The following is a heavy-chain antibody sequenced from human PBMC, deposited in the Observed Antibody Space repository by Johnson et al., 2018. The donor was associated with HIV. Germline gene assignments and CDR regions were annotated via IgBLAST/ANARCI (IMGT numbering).Heavy chain of an antibody. CDR2: ISYDGNNK. D-gene: IGHD3-22*01. Sequence: VQLVESGGGLVQPGGSLRLSCAASGFTFSSYAMHWVRQAPGKGLEWVAVISYDGNNKYYADSLKGRFTISRDNSKNTLYLQMNSLRAEDTAVYSCARESGWGHDAFDIWGQGTMVIVSS. J-gene: IGHJ3*02. V-gene: IGHV3-30*04. CDR1: GFTFSSYA. CDR3: ARESGWGHDAFDI.